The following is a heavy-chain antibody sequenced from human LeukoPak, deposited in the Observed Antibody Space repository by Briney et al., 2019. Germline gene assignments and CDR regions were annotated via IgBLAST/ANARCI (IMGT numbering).Heavy chain of an antibody. J-gene: IGHJ4*02. CDR3: AKRRGNGYCSSTSCYGFDY. CDR1: GFTFSTYG. CDR2: ISYDGSNK. Sequence: GGSLRLSCAASGFTFSTYGMHWVRQAPGKGLEWVAVISYDGSNKYYADSVKGRFTISRDNSKNTLYLQMNSLRAVDTAVYYCAKRRGNGYCSSTSCYGFDYWGQGTLVTVSS. D-gene: IGHD2-2*03. V-gene: IGHV3-30*18.